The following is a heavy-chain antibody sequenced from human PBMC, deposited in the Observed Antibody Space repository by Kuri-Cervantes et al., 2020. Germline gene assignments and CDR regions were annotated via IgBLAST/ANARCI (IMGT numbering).Heavy chain of an antibody. D-gene: IGHD6-19*01. Sequence: LSLTCAASGFTFSSYEMNWVRQAPGKGLEWVSYISSSGSTIYYADSVKGRFTISRDNAKNSLYLQMNSLRAEDTAVYYCAKTARDGSSGWYNYWGQGTLVTVSS. V-gene: IGHV3-48*03. CDR3: AKTARDGSSGWYNY. CDR2: ISSSGSTI. CDR1: GFTFSSYE. J-gene: IGHJ4*02.